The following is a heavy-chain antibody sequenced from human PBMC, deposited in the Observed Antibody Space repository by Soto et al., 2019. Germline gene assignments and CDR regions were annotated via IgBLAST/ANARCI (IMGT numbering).Heavy chain of an antibody. V-gene: IGHV1-69*02. CDR3: ASRTPSSSWAGYYYYYGMDV. D-gene: IGHD6-13*01. J-gene: IGHJ6*02. CDR2: IIPILGIA. Sequence: GASVKVSCKASGGTFSSYTISWVRQAPGQGLEWMGRIIPILGIANYAQKFQGRVTITADKSISTAYLQWSSLKASDTAMYYCASRTPSSSWAGYYYYYGMDVWGQGTTVTVSS. CDR1: GGTFSSYT.